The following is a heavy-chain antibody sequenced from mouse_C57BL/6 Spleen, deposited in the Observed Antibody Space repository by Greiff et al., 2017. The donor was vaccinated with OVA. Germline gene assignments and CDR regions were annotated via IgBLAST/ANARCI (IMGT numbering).Heavy chain of an antibody. D-gene: IGHD1-1*01. CDR2: IYPGDGDT. V-gene: IGHV1-80*01. CDR1: GYAFSSYW. J-gene: IGHJ2*01. CDR3: ARGDYGMYFDD. Sequence: VQLVESGAELVKPGASVKISCKASGYAFSSYWMNWVKQRPGQGLEWIGQIYPGDGDTNYNGKFKGKATLTADKSSSTAYMQLSSLTSEDSAVYFCARGDYGMYFDDGGQGTTLTVSS.